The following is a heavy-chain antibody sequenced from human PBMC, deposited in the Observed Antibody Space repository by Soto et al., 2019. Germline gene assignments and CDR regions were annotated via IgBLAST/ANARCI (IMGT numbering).Heavy chain of an antibody. J-gene: IGHJ4*02. Sequence: PGGSLRLSCAASGFTFSSYGMHWVRQAPGKGLEWVAVISYDGSNKYYADSVKGRFTISRDNSKNTLYLQMNSLRAEDTAVYYCAKTYYYDSSGPFDYWGQGTLVTV. CDR3: AKTYYYDSSGPFDY. CDR1: GFTFSSYG. CDR2: ISYDGSNK. D-gene: IGHD3-22*01. V-gene: IGHV3-30*18.